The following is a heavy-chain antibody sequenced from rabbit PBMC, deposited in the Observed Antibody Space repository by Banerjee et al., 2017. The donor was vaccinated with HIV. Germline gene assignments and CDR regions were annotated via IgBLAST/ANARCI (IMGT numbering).Heavy chain of an antibody. J-gene: IGHJ3*01. CDR1: GFDFSNYG. CDR2: IYTASSGST. V-gene: IGHV1S45*01. D-gene: IGHD7-1*01. Sequence: QEQLEESGGDLVKPGGNLTLTCKASGFDFSNYGVSWVRQAPGKGLEWIACIYTASSGSTYYASWAKGRFTISKTSSTTLTLRMTSLTAADTATYFCTTELTGNVNFWGQGTLVTVS. CDR3: TTELTGNVNF.